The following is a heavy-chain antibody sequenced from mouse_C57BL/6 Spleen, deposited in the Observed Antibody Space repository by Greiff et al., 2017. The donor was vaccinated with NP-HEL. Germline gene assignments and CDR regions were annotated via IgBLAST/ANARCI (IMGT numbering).Heavy chain of an antibody. CDR3: ARGVPSYAMDY. CDR1: GYTFTSYW. Sequence: VQLQQPGAELVRPGSSVKLSCKASGYTFTSYWMHWVKQRPIQGLEWIGNIDPSDSETHYNQKFKDKATLTVDKSSSTAYMQLSSLTSEDSAVYYCARGVPSYAMDYWGQGTSVTVSS. CDR2: IDPSDSET. J-gene: IGHJ4*01. V-gene: IGHV1-52*01.